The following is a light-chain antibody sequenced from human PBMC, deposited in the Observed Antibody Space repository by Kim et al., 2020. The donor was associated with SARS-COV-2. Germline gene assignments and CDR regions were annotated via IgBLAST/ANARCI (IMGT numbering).Light chain of an antibody. V-gene: IGKV3-20*01. CDR1: QSVSSSS. J-gene: IGKJ5*01. CDR3: QQYGTSPPVA. Sequence: PRERANLSCRASQSVSSSSLAWYQQKPGQAPRLLIYAASSGATGIPDRFSGSGSGTDFTLTNSRLEPEDFATYYCQQYGTSPPVAFGQGTRLEI. CDR2: AAS.